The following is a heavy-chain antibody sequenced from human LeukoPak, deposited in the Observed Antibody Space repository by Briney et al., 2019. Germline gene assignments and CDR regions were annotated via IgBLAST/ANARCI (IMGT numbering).Heavy chain of an antibody. CDR2: IYSSGST. Sequence: PSETLSLTCTVSGDSISGYYWSWIRQPPGKGLEWIGFIYSSGSTNYNPSLKSRVTISEDTTKSQSSLKLRSVTGAGTAVYYCARHNYDILTGYGSYFYYWGQGTLGTLS. D-gene: IGHD3-9*01. CDR3: ARHNYDILTGYGSYFYY. V-gene: IGHV4-59*08. J-gene: IGHJ4*02. CDR1: GDSISGYY.